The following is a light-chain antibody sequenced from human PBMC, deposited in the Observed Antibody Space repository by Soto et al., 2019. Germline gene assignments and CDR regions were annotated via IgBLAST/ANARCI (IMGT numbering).Light chain of an antibody. CDR1: QSVSSSY. CDR3: QQSSSSPIT. V-gene: IGKV3-20*01. J-gene: IGKJ5*01. CDR2: GAS. Sequence: EIVMTQSPATLSVSPGERATLSCRASQSVSSSYLAWYQQKPGQAPRLLIYGASSRATGTPDRFSGSGSGTDFTLTISRLEPEDFAVYYCQQSSSSPITFGQGTRLEIK.